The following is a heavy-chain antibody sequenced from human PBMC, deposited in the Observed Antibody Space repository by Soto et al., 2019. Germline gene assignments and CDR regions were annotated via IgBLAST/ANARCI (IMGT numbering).Heavy chain of an antibody. D-gene: IGHD2-2*01. CDR2: ISFRGRED. CDR1: GFSFSGYA. J-gene: IGHJ6*02. CDR3: ARAYCSPASCYHHGGPQYISYYGLDV. Sequence: VGSLRLSCAASGFSFSGYAFHWVRQAPGKGLEWVSRISFRGREDSYADSVKGRFTVSRDNSLNTIFLHMNNLGPEDTATYFCARAYCSPASCYHHGGPQYISYYGLDVWGQGTTVTVSS. V-gene: IGHV3-30*04.